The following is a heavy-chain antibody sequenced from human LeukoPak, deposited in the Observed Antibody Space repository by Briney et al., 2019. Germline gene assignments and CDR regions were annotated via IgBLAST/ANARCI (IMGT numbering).Heavy chain of an antibody. V-gene: IGHV1-46*03. J-gene: IGHJ5*02. Sequence: GASVKVSCKASGYTFTSYYMHWVRQAPGQGLEWMGIINPSGGSTSYAQKFQGRVTMTRDTSTSTVYMELSSLRSEDTAVYYCAREAPGITILGVAAWNWFDPWGQGTLVTVSS. CDR1: GYTFTSYY. CDR3: AREAPGITILGVAAWNWFDP. CDR2: INPSGGST. D-gene: IGHD3-3*01.